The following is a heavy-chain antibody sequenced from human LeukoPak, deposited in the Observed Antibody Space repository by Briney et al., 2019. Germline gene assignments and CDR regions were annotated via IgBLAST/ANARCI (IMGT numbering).Heavy chain of an antibody. CDR1: GFTLSSYN. D-gene: IGHD3-10*01. J-gene: IGHJ4*02. CDR3: ASQAPSLLFQDY. Sequence: PGGSLRLSCAASGFTLSSYNMNWVRQAPGKGLEWVSSIGSSGGDIYYADSVKGRFTISRDNAKNSLYLQMNSLRAEDTAVYYCASQAPSLLFQDYWGQGTLVTVSS. V-gene: IGHV3-21*01. CDR2: IGSSGGDI.